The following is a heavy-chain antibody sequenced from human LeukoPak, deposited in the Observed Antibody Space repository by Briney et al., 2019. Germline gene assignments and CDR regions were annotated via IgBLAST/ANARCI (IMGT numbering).Heavy chain of an antibody. CDR3: VREVGRPKTFYFDS. CDR1: GFSFSSQW. CDR2: INSDGSAK. Sequence: GGSLRLSCAVSGFSFSSQWMTWVRQAPGTGLEWVATINSDGSAKYLVDSVKGRFTISRDNAKNSLYLQMSNLRVDDTAMYYCVREVGRPKTFYFDSWGRGTPVTVSS. J-gene: IGHJ4*02. V-gene: IGHV3-7*01. D-gene: IGHD3-16*01.